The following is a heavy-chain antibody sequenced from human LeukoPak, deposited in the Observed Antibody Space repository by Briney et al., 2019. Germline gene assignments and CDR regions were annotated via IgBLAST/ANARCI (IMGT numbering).Heavy chain of an antibody. D-gene: IGHD6-19*01. CDR3: ARLESSYGRYDFDY. Sequence: PSETLSLTCTVSGGSISNYYWTWVWQPPGKGLEWIGYIYYSGGTNYNPSLKSRVTISVDTSKNQFSLKLTSVSAADTAVYYCARLESSYGRYDFDYWGPGTLVTVSS. J-gene: IGHJ4*02. CDR2: IYYSGGT. V-gene: IGHV4-59*08. CDR1: GGSISNYY.